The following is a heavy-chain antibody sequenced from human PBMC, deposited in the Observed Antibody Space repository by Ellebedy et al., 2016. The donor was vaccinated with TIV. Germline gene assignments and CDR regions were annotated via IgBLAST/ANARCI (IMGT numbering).Heavy chain of an antibody. Sequence: GESLKISCAASGFTFDDYAMSWVRQVPGKGLEWLSDINWNGDITTYADAVRGRITVSRDNARNSLSVQINSLGAEDTALYFCARHSYGGNSGLDYWGRGILVTVSS. CDR1: GFTFDDYA. D-gene: IGHD4-23*01. CDR3: ARHSYGGNSGLDY. V-gene: IGHV3-20*04. CDR2: INWNGDIT. J-gene: IGHJ4*02.